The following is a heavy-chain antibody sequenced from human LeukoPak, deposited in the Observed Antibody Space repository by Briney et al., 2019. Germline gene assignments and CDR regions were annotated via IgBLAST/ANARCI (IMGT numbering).Heavy chain of an antibody. J-gene: IGHJ4*02. Sequence: PGGSLRLSCAASGFTFSSYAMSWVRQAPGKGLEWVSAISGSGGSTYYADSVKGRFTISRDNSKNTLYLQMSSLRAEDTAVYYCAKDRIVVVVAAYDYWGQGTLVTVSS. CDR2: ISGSGGST. D-gene: IGHD2-15*01. CDR1: GFTFSSYA. CDR3: AKDRIVVVVAAYDY. V-gene: IGHV3-23*01.